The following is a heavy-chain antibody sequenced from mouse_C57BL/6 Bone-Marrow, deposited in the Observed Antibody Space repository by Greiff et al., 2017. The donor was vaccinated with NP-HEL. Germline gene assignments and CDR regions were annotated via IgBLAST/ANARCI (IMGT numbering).Heavy chain of an antibody. CDR2: IDPENGDT. CDR3: TLITTVVDGYFDY. D-gene: IGHD1-1*01. Sequence: EVQLQESGAELVRPGASVKLSCTASGFNIKDDYMHWVKQRPEQGLEWLGWIDPENGDTEYASKFQGKATITADTSSNTAYLQLSSLTSEDTAVYYCTLITTVVDGYFDYWGQGTTLTVSS. V-gene: IGHV14-4*01. J-gene: IGHJ2*01. CDR1: GFNIKDDY.